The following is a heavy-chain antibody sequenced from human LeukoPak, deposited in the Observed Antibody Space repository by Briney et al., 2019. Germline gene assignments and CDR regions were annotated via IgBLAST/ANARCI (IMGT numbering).Heavy chain of an antibody. J-gene: IGHJ4*02. Sequence: ASAKVSCKASGYTFTGYYMHWARQAPGQGLEWMGWINPNSGGTNYARKFQGRVTMTRDTSISTAYMELSRLRSDDTAVYYCARAPKRLGSPSFSPTPDYWGQGTLVTVSS. V-gene: IGHV1-2*02. CDR1: GYTFTGYY. CDR3: ARAPKRLGSPSFSPTPDY. D-gene: IGHD2/OR15-2a*01. CDR2: INPNSGGT.